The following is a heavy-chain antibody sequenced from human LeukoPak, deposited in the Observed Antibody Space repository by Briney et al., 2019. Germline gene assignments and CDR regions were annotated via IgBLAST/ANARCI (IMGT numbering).Heavy chain of an antibody. Sequence: GASVKVSCKASGGTFSSYAISWVRQAPGQGLEWMGRIIPILGIANYAQKFQGRVTITADKSTSTAYMELSSLRSEDTAVYYCARGSWYRSSGYWGQGTLVTVSS. J-gene: IGHJ4*02. D-gene: IGHD6-13*01. CDR1: GGTFSSYA. CDR2: IIPILGIA. CDR3: ARGSWYRSSGY. V-gene: IGHV1-69*04.